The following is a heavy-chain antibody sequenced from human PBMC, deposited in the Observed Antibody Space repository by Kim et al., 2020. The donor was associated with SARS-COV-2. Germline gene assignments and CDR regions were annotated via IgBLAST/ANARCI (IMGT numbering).Heavy chain of an antibody. J-gene: IGHJ4*02. D-gene: IGHD3-22*01. CDR3: AKDHDSSNYFFYFDY. Sequence: SGMGRYTISRDNSKNMLYLQMNSLKAEDTAVYYCAKDHDSSNYFFYFDYWGQGTLVTVSS. V-gene: IGHV3-23*01.